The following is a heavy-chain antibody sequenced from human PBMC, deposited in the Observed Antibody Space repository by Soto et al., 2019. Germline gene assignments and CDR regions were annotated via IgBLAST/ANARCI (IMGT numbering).Heavy chain of an antibody. CDR2: ISGSGGST. Sequence: GGSLRLSCAASGFTFSSYAMSWVRQAPGKGLEWVSAISGSGGSTYYADSVKGRFTISRDNSKNTLYLQMNSLRAEDTAVYYCARVQVDTAMGPPYYYYYGMDVWGQGTTVTVSS. D-gene: IGHD5-18*01. CDR3: ARVQVDTAMGPPYYYYYGMDV. J-gene: IGHJ6*02. V-gene: IGHV3-23*01. CDR1: GFTFSSYA.